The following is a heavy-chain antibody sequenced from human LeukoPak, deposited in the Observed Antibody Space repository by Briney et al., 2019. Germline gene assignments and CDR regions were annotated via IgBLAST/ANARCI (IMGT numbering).Heavy chain of an antibody. D-gene: IGHD6-13*01. CDR2: IWYDGSNK. J-gene: IGHJ5*02. CDR1: GFTFSDYA. V-gene: IGHV3-33*06. CDR3: AKEGKAAGTSGWIDP. Sequence: GGSLRLSCAASGFTFSDYAMHWVRQVPGKGLEWVAVIWYDGSNKNHADSVKGRFTISRDNSKSTRYLEMNSLKVEDTAVYYCAKEGKAAGTSGWIDPWGQGTLVTVSS.